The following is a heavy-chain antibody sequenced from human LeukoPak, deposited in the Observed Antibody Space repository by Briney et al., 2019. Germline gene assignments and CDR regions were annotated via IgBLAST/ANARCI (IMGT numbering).Heavy chain of an antibody. V-gene: IGHV1-69*13. CDR2: IIPIFVTT. CDR3: ATRGVNSRFDY. CDR1: GGTFSSYT. Sequence: ASVKVSCKASGGTFSSYTINWVRQAPGQGLEWMGGIIPIFVTTNYAQKFQGRVTITADESTSTAYMELSSLRSEDTAVYYCATRGVNSRFDYWGQGTLVTVSS. D-gene: IGHD4-23*01. J-gene: IGHJ4*02.